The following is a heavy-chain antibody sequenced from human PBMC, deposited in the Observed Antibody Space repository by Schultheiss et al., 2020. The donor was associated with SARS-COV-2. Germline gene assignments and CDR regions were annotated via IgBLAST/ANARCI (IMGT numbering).Heavy chain of an antibody. CDR3: ARDRYDFWGGYVRYWYVDL. J-gene: IGHJ2*01. V-gene: IGHV1-69*13. Sequence: SVKVSCKASGDTLSNYAIDWVRQAPGQGLAWMGRIIPIFGTANYEQKFQGRVTNTADESTSTAYMELSSLRSVDTAVYYCARDRYDFWGGYVRYWYVDLWGRGTLVTVSS. CDR1: GDTLSNYA. D-gene: IGHD3-3*01. CDR2: IIPIFGTA.